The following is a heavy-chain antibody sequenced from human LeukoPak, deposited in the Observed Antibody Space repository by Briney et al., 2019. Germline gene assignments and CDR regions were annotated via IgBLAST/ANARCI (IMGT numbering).Heavy chain of an antibody. J-gene: IGHJ6*03. Sequence: ASVKVSCKAFGYTFTSNYMDWVRQAPGQGPEWMGVISPSGGSTTYAQKFQGRVTLTRDMSTSTDYLELSSLRSEDTAVYYCARELTTNYYYYYMDVWGKGTTVTISS. CDR2: ISPSGGST. CDR3: ARELTTNYYYYYMDV. D-gene: IGHD3-22*01. V-gene: IGHV1-46*01. CDR1: GYTFTSNY.